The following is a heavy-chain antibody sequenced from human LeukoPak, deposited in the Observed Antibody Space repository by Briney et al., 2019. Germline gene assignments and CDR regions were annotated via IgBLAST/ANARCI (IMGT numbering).Heavy chain of an antibody. CDR3: AIVGATTHFDY. CDR1: GGSISSSSYY. J-gene: IGHJ4*02. V-gene: IGHV4-39*07. CDR2: IYYSGST. D-gene: IGHD1-26*01. Sequence: SETLSLTCTVSGGSISSSSYYWGWIRQPPGKGLEWIGSIYYSGSTYYNPSLKSRVTISVDTSKNQFSLKLSSVTAAGTAVYYCAIVGATTHFDYWGQGTLVTVSS.